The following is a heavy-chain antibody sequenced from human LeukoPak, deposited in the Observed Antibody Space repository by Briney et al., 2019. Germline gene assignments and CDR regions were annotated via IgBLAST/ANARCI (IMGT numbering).Heavy chain of an antibody. J-gene: IGHJ5*02. CDR1: GFTFSSHS. Sequence: PGGSLRLSCAASGFTFSSHSMNWVRQAPGKGLEWVSYISSSSSTIYYADSVKGRFTISRDNAKNSLYLQMNSLRAEDTAVYYCARGGIAAAGTSWFDPWGQGTLVTVSS. CDR2: ISSSSSTI. V-gene: IGHV3-48*01. D-gene: IGHD6-13*01. CDR3: ARGGIAAAGTSWFDP.